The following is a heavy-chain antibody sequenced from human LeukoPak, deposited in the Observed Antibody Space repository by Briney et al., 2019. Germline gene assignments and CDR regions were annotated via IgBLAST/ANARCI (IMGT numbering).Heavy chain of an antibody. CDR1: GGSISSGSYY. D-gene: IGHD3-3*01. V-gene: IGHV4-61*02. CDR3: ARRFTILGDAFDI. Sequence: SETLSLTCTVSGGSISSGSYYWSWIRQPAGKGLEWIGRIHTSGSTNYNPSLKSRVTISVDTSKNQFSLKLSSVTAADTAVYYCARRFTILGDAFDIWGQGTMVTVSS. J-gene: IGHJ3*02. CDR2: IHTSGST.